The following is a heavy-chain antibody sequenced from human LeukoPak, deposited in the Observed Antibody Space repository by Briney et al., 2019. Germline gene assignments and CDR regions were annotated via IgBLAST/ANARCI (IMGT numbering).Heavy chain of an antibody. Sequence: GGSLRLSCAASGFTFSNSALSWVRQAPGKGLEWVSDISGSGGSTYYADSVKGRFTISRDNSKNTLYLQMNSLRAEDTAVYYCAKTMGYYYIDVWGKGTTVTVSS. V-gene: IGHV3-23*01. CDR2: ISGSGGST. CDR3: AKTMGYYYIDV. J-gene: IGHJ6*03. CDR1: GFTFSNSA.